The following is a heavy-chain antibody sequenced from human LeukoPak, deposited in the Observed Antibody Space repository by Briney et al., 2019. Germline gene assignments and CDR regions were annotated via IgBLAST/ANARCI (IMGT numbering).Heavy chain of an antibody. Sequence: ASVKVSCKASGYTFTSYGISWVRQAPGQGLEWMGWISAYNGNTNYAQKLQGRVTMTTDTSTSTAHMELTSLTSDDTAVYYCARDDGLGGDGIDYWGRGTQVTVSS. D-gene: IGHD3-10*01. CDR2: ISAYNGNT. CDR1: GYTFTSYG. CDR3: ARDDGLGGDGIDY. J-gene: IGHJ4*02. V-gene: IGHV1-18*01.